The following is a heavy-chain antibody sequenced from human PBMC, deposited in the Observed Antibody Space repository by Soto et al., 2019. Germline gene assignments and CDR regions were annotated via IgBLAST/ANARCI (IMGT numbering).Heavy chain of an antibody. V-gene: IGHV1-8*01. CDR1: GYTFTSYD. J-gene: IGHJ6*03. CDR2: MNPNSGNT. Sequence: QVPLLQSGAEVKKPGASVKVSCKASGYTFTSYDINWVRQATGQGLEWMGWMNPNSGNTGYAQKFQGRVTMTRNTSISTAYMELSSLRSEDTAVYYCARGGRRFLALAHYYYYYMDVWGKGTTVTVSS. D-gene: IGHD3-3*01. CDR3: ARGGRRFLALAHYYYYYMDV.